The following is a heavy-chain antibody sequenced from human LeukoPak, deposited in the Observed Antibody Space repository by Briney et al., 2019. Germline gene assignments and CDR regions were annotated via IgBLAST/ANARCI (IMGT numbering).Heavy chain of an antibody. J-gene: IGHJ5*02. Sequence: ASVKVSCKASGYTFTSYGISWVRQAPGQGLEWMGWISGYNGNPNYAQKLQGSVTMTTDTSTSTAYMELRSLRADDTAVYYCGRSYSSSHPDWFDPWGQGTLVTVSS. V-gene: IGHV1-18*01. D-gene: IGHD6-6*01. CDR2: ISGYNGNP. CDR3: GRSYSSSHPDWFDP. CDR1: GYTFTSYG.